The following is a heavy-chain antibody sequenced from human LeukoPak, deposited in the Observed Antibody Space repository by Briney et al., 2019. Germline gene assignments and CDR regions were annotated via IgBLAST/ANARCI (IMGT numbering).Heavy chain of an antibody. V-gene: IGHV1-3*04. Sequence: ASVKVSCKASGYTFNKYGVHWVRQAPGQGLEWMGWIAIVTGDTRYLQRFQGRLAITADTSTDTVYMDLSSLTSEGTAVYYCARDVEQQLGRPAFDIWGQGTTVTVSS. J-gene: IGHJ3*02. CDR3: ARDVEQQLGRPAFDI. CDR1: GYTFNKYG. CDR2: IAIVTGDT. D-gene: IGHD1-1*01.